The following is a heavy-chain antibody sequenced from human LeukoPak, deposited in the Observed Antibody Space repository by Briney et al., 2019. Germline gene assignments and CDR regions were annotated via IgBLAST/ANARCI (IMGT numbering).Heavy chain of an antibody. CDR3: ARERDGCSGCSCYNYMDV. Sequence: SVKVSCKASGGTFSSYAISWVRQAPGQGLEWMGGIIPIFGTANYAQKFQGRVTITTDESTSTAYMELSSLRSEDTAVYYCARERDGCSGCSCYNYMDVWGKGTTVTVSS. D-gene: IGHD2-15*01. J-gene: IGHJ6*03. CDR2: IIPIFGTA. V-gene: IGHV1-69*05. CDR1: GGTFSSYA.